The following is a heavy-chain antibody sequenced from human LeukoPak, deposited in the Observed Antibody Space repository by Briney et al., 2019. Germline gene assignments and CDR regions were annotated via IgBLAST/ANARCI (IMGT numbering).Heavy chain of an antibody. CDR1: GFTLSHFA. CDR3: AKDAQRGFDYSNSLEH. CDR2: IWGDATTQ. Sequence: GGSLRLSCEASGFTLSHFAMHWVRPAPGKGLGWVALIWGDATTQHYADSVKGRFTISRDDFRKTVSLQMDGLRVEDTAVYYCAKDAQRGFDYSNSLEHWGQGSLVTVSS. J-gene: IGHJ5*02. D-gene: IGHD4-11*01. V-gene: IGHV3-33*06.